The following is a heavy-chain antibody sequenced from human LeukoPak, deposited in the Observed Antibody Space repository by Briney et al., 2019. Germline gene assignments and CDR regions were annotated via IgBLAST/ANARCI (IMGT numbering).Heavy chain of an antibody. J-gene: IGHJ4*02. Sequence: PGGSLRLSCAASGFTFSSYAMHWVRQAPGKGLEWVAVISYDGSNKYYADSVKGRFTISRDNSKNTLYLQMNSLRAEDTAVYYCARDDRSGYTMRQGFDYWGQGTLVTVSS. D-gene: IGHD3-3*01. CDR1: GFTFSSYA. V-gene: IGHV3-30*04. CDR2: ISYDGSNK. CDR3: ARDDRSGYTMRQGFDY.